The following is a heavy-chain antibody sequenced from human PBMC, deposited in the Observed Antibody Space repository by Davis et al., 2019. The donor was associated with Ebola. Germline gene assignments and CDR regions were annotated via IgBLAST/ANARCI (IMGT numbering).Heavy chain of an antibody. Sequence: GGSLRLSCKGSGYSFTSYGISWVQQAPGQGLEWMGWISAYNGNTNYAQKLQGRVTMTTDTSTSTAYMELRSLRSADTAVYYCARTLYDFWSGPPPLYYYYGMDVWGQGTTVTVSS. D-gene: IGHD3-3*01. J-gene: IGHJ6*02. CDR1: GYSFTSYG. CDR2: ISAYNGNT. V-gene: IGHV1-18*01. CDR3: ARTLYDFWSGPPPLYYYYGMDV.